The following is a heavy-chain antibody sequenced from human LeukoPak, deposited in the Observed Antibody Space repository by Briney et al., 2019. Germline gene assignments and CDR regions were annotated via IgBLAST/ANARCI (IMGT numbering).Heavy chain of an antibody. CDR2: ISTYNGNT. J-gene: IGHJ4*02. Sequence: ASVKVSCKASGYNFILHGISWVRLAPGQGLEWMGWISTYNGNTKCAQNLQGRVTMTTDTSTSTAYMELRSLRSDDTAVYYCVRDEDYGIYVNFDFWGQGTLVTVSS. V-gene: IGHV1-18*01. CDR3: VRDEDYGIYVNFDF. D-gene: IGHD4-17*01. CDR1: GYNFILHG.